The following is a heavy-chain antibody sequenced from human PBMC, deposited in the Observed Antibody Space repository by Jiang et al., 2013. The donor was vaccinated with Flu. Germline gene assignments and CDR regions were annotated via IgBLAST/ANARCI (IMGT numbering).Heavy chain of an antibody. V-gene: IGHV3-23*01. D-gene: IGHD3-16*02. CDR1: GFTFSSYA. CDR3: AKDGDYVWGSYRYATISHFDY. CDR2: ISGSGGST. J-gene: IGHJ4*02. Sequence: GGLVQPGGSLRLSCAASGFTFSSYAMSWVRQAPGKGLEWVSAISGSGGSTYYADSVKGRFTISRDNSKNTLYLQMNSLRAEDTAVYYCAKDGDYVWGSYRYATISHFDYWGQGTLVTVSS.